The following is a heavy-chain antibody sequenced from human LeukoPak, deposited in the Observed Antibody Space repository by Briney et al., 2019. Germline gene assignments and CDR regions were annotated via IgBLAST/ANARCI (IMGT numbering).Heavy chain of an antibody. J-gene: IGHJ3*02. CDR1: GGSISSYY. D-gene: IGHD6-19*01. Sequence: PSETLSLTCTVSGGSISSYYWSWIRQPPGKGLEWIGYIYYSGSTNYNPSLKSRVTISVDTSKNQFSLKLSSVTAADTAVYYCARRSSGWYFDAFDIWGQGTMVTVSS. CDR2: IYYSGST. CDR3: ARRSSGWYFDAFDI. V-gene: IGHV4-59*08.